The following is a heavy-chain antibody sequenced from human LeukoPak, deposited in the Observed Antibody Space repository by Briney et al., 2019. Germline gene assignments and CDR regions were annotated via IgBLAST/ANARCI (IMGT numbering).Heavy chain of an antibody. CDR2: IYYSGST. J-gene: IGHJ4*02. CDR1: GGSISSGGYY. CDR3: ARGLYGDYVDY. V-gene: IGHV4-61*08. Sequence: PSETLSLTCTVSGGSISSGGYYWSWIRQHPGKGLEWIGYIYYSGSTNYNPSLKSRVTISVDTSKNQFSLKLSSVTAADTAVYYCARGLYGDYVDYWGQGTLVTVSS. D-gene: IGHD4-17*01.